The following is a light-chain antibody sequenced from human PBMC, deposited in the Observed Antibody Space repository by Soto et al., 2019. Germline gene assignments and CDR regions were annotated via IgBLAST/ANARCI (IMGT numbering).Light chain of an antibody. V-gene: IGKV1-27*01. CDR3: QRYNDDLLS. CDR2: SAT. J-gene: IGKJ3*01. Sequence: DIRMTQSPTSLSASMGDTVTITCRASQGISNYLAWYHQAPGKVPKLLIYSATTLLLGVPSRFSGRGPEPDFTLTISGLQPEDVGTYYCQRYNDDLLSFGPGTKVDLK. CDR1: QGISNY.